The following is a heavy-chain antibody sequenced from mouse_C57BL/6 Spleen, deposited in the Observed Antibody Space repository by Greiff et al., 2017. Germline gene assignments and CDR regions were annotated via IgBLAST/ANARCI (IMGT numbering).Heavy chain of an antibody. D-gene: IGHD1-1*01. CDR2: IDPSDSYT. CDR3: ARRYYYDYYAMDY. J-gene: IGHJ4*01. V-gene: IGHV1-50*01. Sequence: QVQLKQPGAELVKPGASVKLSCKASGYTFTSYWMQWVKQRPGQGLEWIGEIDPSDSYTNYNQKFKGKATLTVDTSSSTAYMQLSSLTSEDSAVYYCARRYYYDYYAMDYWGQGTSVTVSS. CDR1: GYTFTSYW.